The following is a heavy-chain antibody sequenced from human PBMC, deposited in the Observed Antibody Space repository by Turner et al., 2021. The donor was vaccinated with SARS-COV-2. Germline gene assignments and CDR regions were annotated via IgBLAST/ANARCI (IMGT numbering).Heavy chain of an antibody. CDR3: ARDPGEGSFDY. Sequence: QVQLQESGPGLVKPSETLSLTCTVSGGSISSYYWSWIRQPPGKGLEVIGYIYYSGSTNYNPSLKSRVTISVDTSKNQFSLKLSAVTAADTAVYYCARDPGEGSFDYWGQGTLVTVSS. CDR1: GGSISSYY. J-gene: IGHJ4*02. D-gene: IGHD3-16*01. CDR2: IYYSGST. V-gene: IGHV4-59*01.